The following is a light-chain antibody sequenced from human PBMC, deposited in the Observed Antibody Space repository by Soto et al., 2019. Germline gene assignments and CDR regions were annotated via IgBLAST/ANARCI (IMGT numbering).Light chain of an antibody. V-gene: IGLV2-14*01. CDR3: SSYTSSSTLYV. Sequence: QSALTQPASVSGSPGQSITISCVGTSSDVGAYNYVSWYQQYPGKAPKLMIYEVSNRPSGVSNRFSGSKSDNTASLTISGLQAEDEADYYCSSYTSSSTLYVFGTGTKLTVL. J-gene: IGLJ1*01. CDR1: SSDVGAYNY. CDR2: EVS.